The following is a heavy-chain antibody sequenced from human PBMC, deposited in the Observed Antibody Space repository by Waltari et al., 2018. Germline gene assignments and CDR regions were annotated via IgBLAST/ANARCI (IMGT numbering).Heavy chain of an antibody. CDR3: ATYIGASIGTAAFDV. J-gene: IGHJ3*01. CDR2: MSYNGAT. Sequence: QLQLQESGPGLGKPSETLSLTCIVSGASXTXNRHYWAWIRQPPGQGLAWSGNMSYNGATSSSPSPKGRVTVSRDTSKNHLSLKLCSVTAADTAIYYCATYIGASIGTAAFDVWGQGTMVTVSS. D-gene: IGHD5-12*01. V-gene: IGHV4-39*02. CDR1: GASXTXNRHY.